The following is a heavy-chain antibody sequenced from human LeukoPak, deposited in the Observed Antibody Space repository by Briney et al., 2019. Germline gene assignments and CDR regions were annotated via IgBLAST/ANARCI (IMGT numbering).Heavy chain of an antibody. D-gene: IGHD3-10*01. CDR2: ISSSSSTI. J-gene: IGHJ6*02. Sequence: GGSLRLSCAASGFTFSSYSMNWVRQAPGKGLEWVSYISSSSSTIYYADSVKGRFTISRDNAKNSLYLQMNSLRAEDTAVYYCARDLIVGGFDYGMDVWGQRTTVTVSS. CDR3: ARDLIVGGFDYGMDV. CDR1: GFTFSSYS. V-gene: IGHV3-48*01.